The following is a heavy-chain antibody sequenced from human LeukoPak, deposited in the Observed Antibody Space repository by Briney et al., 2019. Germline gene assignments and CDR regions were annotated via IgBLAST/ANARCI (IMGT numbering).Heavy chain of an antibody. D-gene: IGHD3-22*01. J-gene: IGHJ6*02. Sequence: SETLSLTCTVSGGSISSSSYYWGWIRQHPGKGLEWIGYIYYSGSTNYNPSLKSRVTISVDTSKNQFSLKLSSVTAADTAVYYCARDPIYYDSSGYYYYYGMDVWGQGTTVTVSS. CDR1: GGSISSSSYY. CDR3: ARDPIYYDSSGYYYYYGMDV. V-gene: IGHV4-61*01. CDR2: IYYSGST.